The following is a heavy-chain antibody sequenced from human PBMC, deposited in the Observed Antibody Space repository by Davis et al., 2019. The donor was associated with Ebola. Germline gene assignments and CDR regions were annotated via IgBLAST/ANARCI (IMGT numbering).Heavy chain of an antibody. D-gene: IGHD6-13*01. CDR1: GYTFTSYA. CDR2: INAGNGNT. CDR3: ARDKGYSSSWINYYYGMDV. V-gene: IGHV1-3*01. Sequence: ASVKVSCKASGYTFTSYAMHWVRQAPGQRLEWMGWINAGNGNTKYSQKFQGRVTITRDTSASTAYMELSSLRSEDTAVYYCARDKGYSSSWINYYYGMDVWGQGTTVTVSS. J-gene: IGHJ6*02.